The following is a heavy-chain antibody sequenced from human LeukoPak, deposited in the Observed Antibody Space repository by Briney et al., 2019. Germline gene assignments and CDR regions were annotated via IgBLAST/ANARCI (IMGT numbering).Heavy chain of an antibody. CDR3: AKGVVPAAMFGFDY. J-gene: IGHJ4*02. CDR2: ISGSGGST. V-gene: IGHV3-23*01. Sequence: GGSLRLSCAASGFTFSSYAMSWVRQAPGKGLEWVSAISGSGGSTYYADSVKGRFTISRDNSKTTLYLQMNRLRAEPTAVYYCAKGVVPAAMFGFDYWGQGTLVTVSS. CDR1: GFTFSSYA. D-gene: IGHD2-2*01.